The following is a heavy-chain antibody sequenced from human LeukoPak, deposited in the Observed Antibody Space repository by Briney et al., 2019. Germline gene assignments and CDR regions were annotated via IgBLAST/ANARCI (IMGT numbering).Heavy chain of an antibody. CDR2: ISAFNGTT. Sequence: GASVKVSCKASGYTFTSYGISWVRQAPGQGLEWMGWISAFNGTTNYAQKRQGRVTMTTHTSTSTAYMELRSLRSDDTAVYYCASGPSSGWYPSEYWGQGTLVTVSS. J-gene: IGHJ4*02. CDR1: GYTFTSYG. D-gene: IGHD6-19*01. V-gene: IGHV1-18*01. CDR3: ASGPSSGWYPSEY.